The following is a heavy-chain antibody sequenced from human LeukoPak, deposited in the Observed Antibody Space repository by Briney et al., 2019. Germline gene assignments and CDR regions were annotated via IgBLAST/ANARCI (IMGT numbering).Heavy chain of an antibody. CDR2: MNPNSGNT. D-gene: IGHD1-26*01. V-gene: IGHV1-8*01. Sequence: ASVKVSCKASGYTFTSYDTNWVRQATGQGLEWMGWMNPNSGNTGYAQKFQGRVTMTRNTSISTAYMELSSLRSEDTAVYYCARWRASGSYTRGDYWGQGTLVTVSS. J-gene: IGHJ4*02. CDR3: ARWRASGSYTRGDY. CDR1: GYTFTSYD.